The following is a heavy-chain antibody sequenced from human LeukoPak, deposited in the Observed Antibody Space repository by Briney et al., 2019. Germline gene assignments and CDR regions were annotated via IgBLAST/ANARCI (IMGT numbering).Heavy chain of an antibody. CDR2: ISSSGTYI. D-gene: IGHD6-13*01. Sequence: GGSLRHSCAASGFTLSSYSMNWVRQAPGKGLEWVSSISSSGTYIYYADSVKGRFTISRDNSKNTLYLQLNSLRAEDTAVYYCAKGLAAAGTRFDYWGQGTLVTVSS. CDR3: AKGLAAAGTRFDY. J-gene: IGHJ4*02. V-gene: IGHV3-21*04. CDR1: GFTLSSYS.